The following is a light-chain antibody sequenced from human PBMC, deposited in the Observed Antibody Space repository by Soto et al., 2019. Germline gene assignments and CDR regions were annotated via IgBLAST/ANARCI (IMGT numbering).Light chain of an antibody. CDR2: WAS. V-gene: IGKV4-1*01. Sequence: DIVMTQSPDSLAVSLGERATFNCKSSQSILDRSKNKYYLAWYQQKSGQPPKLLIYWASLREPGVPDRFTGSVSGTDFTLTISSLQAEDVAVYYCQQYFTSPWTFGQGTKVEI. CDR1: QSILDRSKNKYY. CDR3: QQYFTSPWT. J-gene: IGKJ1*01.